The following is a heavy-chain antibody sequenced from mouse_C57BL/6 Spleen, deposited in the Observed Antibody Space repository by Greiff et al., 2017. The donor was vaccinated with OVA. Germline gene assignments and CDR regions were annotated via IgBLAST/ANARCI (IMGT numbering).Heavy chain of an antibody. Sequence: EVQLVESGPELVKPGASVKISCKASGYSLTDYNMNWVKQSNGKSLEWIGVINPNYGTTSYNQKFKGKATLTVDQSSSTAYMQLNSLTSEDSAVYYCARSVGYDTLFDYWGQGTTLTVSS. CDR1: GYSLTDYN. J-gene: IGHJ2*01. CDR3: ARSVGYDTLFDY. D-gene: IGHD1-1*01. V-gene: IGHV1-39*01. CDR2: INPNYGTT.